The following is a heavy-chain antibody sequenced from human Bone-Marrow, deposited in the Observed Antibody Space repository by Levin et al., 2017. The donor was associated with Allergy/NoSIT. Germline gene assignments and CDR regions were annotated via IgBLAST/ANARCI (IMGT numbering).Heavy chain of an antibody. V-gene: IGHV6-1*01. J-gene: IGHJ4*02. CDR3: AREIAVAGTRDY. Sequence: LRLSCAISGDSVSSNSATWTWIRQSPSRGLEWLGRTYYRSKWYSDYAVSVKSRITINPDTSKNQFSLQLKSVTPEDAAVYYCAREIAVAGTRDYWGQGTLVTVSS. CDR2: TYYRSKWYS. D-gene: IGHD6-19*01. CDR1: GDSVSSNSAT.